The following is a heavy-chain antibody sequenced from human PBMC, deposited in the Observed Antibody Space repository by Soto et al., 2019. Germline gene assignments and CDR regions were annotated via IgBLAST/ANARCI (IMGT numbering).Heavy chain of an antibody. D-gene: IGHD3-10*01. J-gene: IGHJ3*02. CDR3: AQRGGGSGSYFAFDI. V-gene: IGHV1-69*13. Sequence: ASVKVSCKASGGTFSSYAISWVRQAPGQGLEWMGGIIPIFGTANYAQKFQGRVTITADESTSTAYMELSSLRSEDTAFYYCAQRGGGSGSYFAFDIWGQGTMVTVSS. CDR1: GGTFSSYA. CDR2: IIPIFGTA.